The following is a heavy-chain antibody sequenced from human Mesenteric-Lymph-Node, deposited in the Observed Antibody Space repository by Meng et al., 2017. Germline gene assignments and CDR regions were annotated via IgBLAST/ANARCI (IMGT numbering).Heavy chain of an antibody. CDR2: ISSSGSTI. D-gene: IGHD6-19*01. J-gene: IGHJ5*02. Sequence: GESLKISCAASGFTFSDYYMSWIRQAPGKGLEWVSYISSSGSTIYYADSVKGRFTISRDNAKNSLYLQMNSLGAEDTAVYYCAREPYSSGWYWFDPWGQGTLVTVSS. CDR1: GFTFSDYY. CDR3: AREPYSSGWYWFDP. V-gene: IGHV3-11*04.